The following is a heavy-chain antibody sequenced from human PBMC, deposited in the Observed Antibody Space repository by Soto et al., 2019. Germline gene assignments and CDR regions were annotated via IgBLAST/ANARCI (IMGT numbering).Heavy chain of an antibody. D-gene: IGHD4-17*01. Sequence: SETLSLTCTVSGGSISSGGYYWSWIRQHPGKGLEWIGYIYYSGSTYYNPSLKNRVTISVDTSKNQFSLKLSSVTAADTAVYYCARYPTTVASPYFDYWGQGTLVTVSS. CDR3: ARYPTTVASPYFDY. J-gene: IGHJ4*02. CDR2: IYYSGST. V-gene: IGHV4-31*03. CDR1: GGSISSGGYY.